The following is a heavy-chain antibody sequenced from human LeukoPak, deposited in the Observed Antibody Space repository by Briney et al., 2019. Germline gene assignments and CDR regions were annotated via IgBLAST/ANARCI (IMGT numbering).Heavy chain of an antibody. D-gene: IGHD4-17*01. J-gene: IGHJ4*02. CDR2: ISYSGNT. CDR1: VDSISSSSYF. V-gene: IGHV4-39*01. CDR3: ARPGYYGDYAFDY. Sequence: PSETLSLTCTVSVDSISSSSYFWGWIRQPPGKGLEWIGSISYSGNTYYNPSLKSRVTISVDTSKNQFSLNLNSVTAADTAVYYCARPGYYGDYAFDYRGQGTLVTVSS.